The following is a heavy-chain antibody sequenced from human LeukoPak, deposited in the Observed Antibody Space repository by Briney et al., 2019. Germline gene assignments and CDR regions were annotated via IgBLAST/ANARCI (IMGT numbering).Heavy chain of an antibody. V-gene: IGHV3-48*01. CDR3: ARDYKYAFDN. CDR2: IGISSGNT. CDR1: GFTFSAYS. D-gene: IGHD5-24*01. Sequence: GGSLRLSCAASGFTFSAYSMNWVRQAPGKGLEWISYIGISSGNTKYADSVKGRFTISGDKAKNSLYLQMNSLRVGDTAVYYCARDYKYAFDNWGQGTLVTVSS. J-gene: IGHJ4*02.